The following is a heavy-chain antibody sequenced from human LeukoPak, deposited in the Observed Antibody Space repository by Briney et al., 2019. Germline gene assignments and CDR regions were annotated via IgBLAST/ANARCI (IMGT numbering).Heavy chain of an antibody. V-gene: IGHV4-59*08. J-gene: IGHJ4*02. D-gene: IGHD6-19*01. CDR3: TRHRGSGFDY. Sequence: SETLSLTCTVSGGSISSYYWSWIRQPPGKGLEWIGYIYYSGSTNYNPSLKSRVAISVDTSKNHFSLKLSSVTAADTAIYYCTRHRGSGFDYWGQGTLVTVSS. CDR2: IYYSGST. CDR1: GGSISSYY.